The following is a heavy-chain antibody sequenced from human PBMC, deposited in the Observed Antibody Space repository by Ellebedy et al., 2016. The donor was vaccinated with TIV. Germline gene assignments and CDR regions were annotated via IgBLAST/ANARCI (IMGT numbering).Heavy chain of an antibody. CDR2: INPDSGGT. J-gene: IGHJ6*02. CDR3: ARVRRGSSGMDV. D-gene: IGHD6-13*01. V-gene: IGHV1-2*02. CDR1: GYTFTGYY. Sequence: ASVKVSCKASGYTFTGYYMHWVRQAPGQGLEWMGWINPDSGGTNLPQKFQGRVTMTRDTSVNTAYMELSRLESADTAVYYCARVRRGSSGMDVWGQGTTVTVSS.